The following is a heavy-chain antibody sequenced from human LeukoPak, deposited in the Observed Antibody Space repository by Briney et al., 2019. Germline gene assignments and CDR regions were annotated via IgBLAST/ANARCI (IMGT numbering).Heavy chain of an antibody. V-gene: IGHV3-23*01. D-gene: IGHD3-10*01. CDR3: ARDWRSQGKDTPGSYYAPLDY. CDR1: GFAFSSYA. Sequence: GGSLRLSCEASGFAFSSYAMSWLRRAPGKGLEWVSTIHDDGGTSYYADSVKGRFTISRDNSRNTLNLQMNGLRAEDTALYYCARDWRSQGKDTPGSYYAPLDYWGQGTQVTVSS. CDR2: IHDDGGTS. J-gene: IGHJ4*02.